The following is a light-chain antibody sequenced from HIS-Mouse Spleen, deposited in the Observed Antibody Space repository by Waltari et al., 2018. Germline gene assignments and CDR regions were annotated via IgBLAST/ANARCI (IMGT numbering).Light chain of an antibody. CDR3: YSTDSSGNHRV. V-gene: IGLV3-10*01. CDR2: EDS. J-gene: IGLJ2*01. CDR1: ALPKKY. Sequence: SYELTQPPSVSVSPGQTARITCPGAALPKKYAYWYQQKSGQSPVLVIYEDSKRPSGIPERVSGASSGTMATLTISGDQVEDEADYYCYSTDSSGNHRVFGGGTKLTVL.